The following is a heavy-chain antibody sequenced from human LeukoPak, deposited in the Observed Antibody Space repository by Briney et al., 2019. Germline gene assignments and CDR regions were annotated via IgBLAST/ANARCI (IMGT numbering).Heavy chain of an antibody. D-gene: IGHD2/OR15-2a*01. Sequence: GGSLRLSCAASGFTFSSYVMNRVRQAPGKGLEWVSTISGSADSTNFADSVKGRFTISRDNSKNTLFLQMSSLRAEDTAIYYCAKRGGSESYFRAFDIWGQGTMVTVSS. CDR1: GFTFSSYV. CDR2: ISGSADST. J-gene: IGHJ3*02. V-gene: IGHV3-23*01. CDR3: AKRGGSESYFRAFDI.